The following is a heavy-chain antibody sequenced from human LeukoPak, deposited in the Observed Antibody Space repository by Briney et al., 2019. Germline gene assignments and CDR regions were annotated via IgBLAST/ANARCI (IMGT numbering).Heavy chain of an antibody. Sequence: ASVKVSCKASGYNFNNYGITWVRQAPGQGLEWTGRISTDNGDTTYAQKFQGRVTMTTDTFTTTVYMELRSLRFDDTAVYYCASSRYYYDSSGDYWGQGTLVTVSS. V-gene: IGHV1-18*01. D-gene: IGHD3-22*01. CDR1: GYNFNNYG. J-gene: IGHJ4*02. CDR2: ISTDNGDT. CDR3: ASSRYYYDSSGDY.